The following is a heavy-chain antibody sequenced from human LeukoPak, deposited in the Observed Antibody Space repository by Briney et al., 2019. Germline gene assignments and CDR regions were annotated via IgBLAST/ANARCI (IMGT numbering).Heavy chain of an antibody. CDR3: AKDYQRIVGATYVLFDY. CDR1: GFTFSGYA. Sequence: GGSLRLSCAASGFTFSGYAMSGVRKAPGKGREWASAISGSGGSTYYADSVKGRFTISRDNSKNTLYLQMNSLRAEDTAVYYCAKDYQRIVGATYVLFDYWGQGTLVTISS. V-gene: IGHV3-23*01. CDR2: ISGSGGST. D-gene: IGHD1-26*01. J-gene: IGHJ4*02.